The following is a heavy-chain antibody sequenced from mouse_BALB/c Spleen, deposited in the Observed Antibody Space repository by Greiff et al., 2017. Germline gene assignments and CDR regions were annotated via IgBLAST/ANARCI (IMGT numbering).Heavy chain of an antibody. CDR3: AREDGNYNYAMDY. CDR1: GFTFSDYG. D-gene: IGHD2-1*01. V-gene: IGHV5-15*02. Sequence: EVKLVESGGGLVQPGGSRKLSCAASGFTFSDYGMAWVRQAPGKGPEWVAFISNLAYSIYYADTVTGRFTISRENAKNTLYLEMSSLRSEDTAMYYCAREDGNYNYAMDYWGQGTSVTVSS. CDR2: ISNLAYSI. J-gene: IGHJ4*01.